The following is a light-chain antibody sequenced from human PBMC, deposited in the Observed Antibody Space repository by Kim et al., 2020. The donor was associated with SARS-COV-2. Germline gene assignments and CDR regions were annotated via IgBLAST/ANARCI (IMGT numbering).Light chain of an antibody. CDR1: QRVRNNY. Sequence: LSPGEIATLSCGASQRVRNNYLAWYQHKPGQAPRLLIYDASSRASGIADRFSGSGSGTDFTLTISRLEPEDFAVYYCQQYGDLTTFGGGTKVDIK. J-gene: IGKJ4*01. V-gene: IGKV3D-20*01. CDR2: DAS. CDR3: QQYGDLTT.